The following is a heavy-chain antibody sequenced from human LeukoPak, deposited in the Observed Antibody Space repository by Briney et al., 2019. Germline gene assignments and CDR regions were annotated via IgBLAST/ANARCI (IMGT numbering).Heavy chain of an antibody. CDR1: GFTFSSYS. J-gene: IGHJ4*02. D-gene: IGHD2-21*01. CDR2: ISYDGSNK. V-gene: IGHV3-30*18. CDR3: AKFAPQYYFDY. Sequence: GGSLRLSCAASGFTFSSYSMNWVRQAPGKGLEWVAVISYDGSNKYYADSVKGRFTISRDNSKNTLYLQMNSLRAEDTAVYYCAKFAPQYYFDYWGQGTLVTVSS.